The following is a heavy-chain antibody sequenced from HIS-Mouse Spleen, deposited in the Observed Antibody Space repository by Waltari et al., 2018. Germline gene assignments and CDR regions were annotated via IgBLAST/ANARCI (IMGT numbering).Heavy chain of an antibody. CDR3: ARESPYSSSWYDWYFDL. V-gene: IGHV4-39*07. CDR2: IYYSGST. Sequence: QLQLQESGPGLVKPSETLSLTCTVSGGSISSSSYYWGWIRQPPGKGLAWIGSIYYSGSTYDNPALKSRGSTSVDTCKSQFSLKLSAVTAADTAVYYCARESPYSSSWYDWYFDLWGRGTLVTVAS. D-gene: IGHD6-13*01. CDR1: GGSISSSSYY. J-gene: IGHJ2*01.